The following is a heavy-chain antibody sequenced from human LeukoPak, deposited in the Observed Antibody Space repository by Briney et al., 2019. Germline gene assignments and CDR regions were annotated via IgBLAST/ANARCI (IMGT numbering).Heavy chain of an antibody. J-gene: IGHJ3*02. Sequence: SGGSLRLSCAASGFTFRSYGMHWVRQAPGKGPEWVAVIWYDGSKKYYADSVKGRFTISRDNSKNTLYLQMNSLRAEDTAVYYCARGLGGNSAAFDIWGQGTMVTVSS. CDR3: ARGLGGNSAAFDI. CDR2: IWYDGSKK. CDR1: GFTFRSYG. D-gene: IGHD4-23*01. V-gene: IGHV3-33*01.